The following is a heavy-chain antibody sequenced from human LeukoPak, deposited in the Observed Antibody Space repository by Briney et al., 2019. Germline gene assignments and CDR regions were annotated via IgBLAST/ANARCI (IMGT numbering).Heavy chain of an antibody. CDR1: GYTFTGYY. CDR3: ARDLKEGNSDY. CDR2: INPNSGGT. J-gene: IGHJ4*02. D-gene: IGHD4-4*01. V-gene: IGHV1-2*02. Sequence: ASVKVSCKASGYTFTGYYMHWVRQAPGQGLEWMGWINPNSGGTNYAQKFQGRVTMTRDTSISTVYMELSSLRSEDTAVYYCARDLKEGNSDYWGQGTLVTVSS.